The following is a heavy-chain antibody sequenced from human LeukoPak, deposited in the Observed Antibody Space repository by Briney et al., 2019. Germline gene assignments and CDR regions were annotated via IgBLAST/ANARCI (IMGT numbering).Heavy chain of an antibody. CDR1: RFTFSSYG. CDR3: ARGSPYGDSAYYFDY. Sequence: GGSLRLSCAASRFTFSSYGMSWVRQAPGKGLEWVSGISSSGGSTYYADSVKGRFTISRDNSRNTLYLQMNSLRAEDTAVYYCARGSPYGDSAYYFDYWGQGTLVTVSS. J-gene: IGHJ4*02. D-gene: IGHD4-17*01. V-gene: IGHV3-23*01. CDR2: ISSSGGST.